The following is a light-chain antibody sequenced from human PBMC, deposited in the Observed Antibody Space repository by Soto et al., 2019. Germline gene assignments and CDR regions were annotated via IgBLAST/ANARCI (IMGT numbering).Light chain of an antibody. Sequence: QSALTQPPSASGSPGQSVTISCTGTSSDVGGYNYVSWYQQHPGKAPKLMIYEVSKRPSGVPDRFSGSKSCNNASLTVSGIQAEYEADYYCSSYAGSNNFVFGGGTKLTVL. J-gene: IGLJ2*01. V-gene: IGLV2-8*01. CDR1: SSDVGGYNY. CDR3: SSYAGSNNFV. CDR2: EVS.